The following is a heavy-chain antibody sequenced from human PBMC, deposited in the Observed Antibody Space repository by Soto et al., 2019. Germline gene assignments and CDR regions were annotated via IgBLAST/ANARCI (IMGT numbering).Heavy chain of an antibody. CDR2: MYYSGST. V-gene: IGHV4-59*01. CDR1: GGSISSYY. Sequence: QVQLQESGPGLVKPSETLSLTCTVSGGSISSYYWTWIRQPPGEGLEWIGYMYYSGSTNYNPSLKSRVTISVDTSNTQSSLKLSSVTAADTAVYYCARGSGWYFYWGRGTLVTVSS. D-gene: IGHD6-19*01. CDR3: ARGSGWYFY. J-gene: IGHJ4*02.